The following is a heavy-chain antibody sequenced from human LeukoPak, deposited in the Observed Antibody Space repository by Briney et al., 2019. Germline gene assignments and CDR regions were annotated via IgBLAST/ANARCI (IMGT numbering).Heavy chain of an antibody. D-gene: IGHD3-10*01. J-gene: IGHJ5*02. CDR1: GFTFSSYG. CDR3: AKVDYYGSGSYLWFDP. CDR2: IRYDGSNK. V-gene: IGHV3-30*02. Sequence: GGSLRLSCAASGFTFSSYGMHWARQAPGKGLEWVAFIRYDGSNKYYADSVKGRFTISRDNSKNTLYLQMNSLRAEDTAVYYCAKVDYYGSGSYLWFDPWGQGTLVTVSS.